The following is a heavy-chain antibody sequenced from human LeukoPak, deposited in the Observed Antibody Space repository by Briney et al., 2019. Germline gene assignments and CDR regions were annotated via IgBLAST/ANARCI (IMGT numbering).Heavy chain of an antibody. CDR1: GGSISSSSYY. CDR2: IYYSGST. D-gene: IGHD3-22*01. J-gene: IGHJ6*02. Sequence: PSETLSLTCTVSGGSISSSSYYWGWIRQPPGKGLEWIGSIYYSGSTYYNPSLKSRVTISVDTSKNQFSLKLSSVTAADTAVYYCARDCTRYYDSSGYYPDYGMDVWGQGTTVTVSS. V-gene: IGHV4-39*07. CDR3: ARDCTRYYDSSGYYPDYGMDV.